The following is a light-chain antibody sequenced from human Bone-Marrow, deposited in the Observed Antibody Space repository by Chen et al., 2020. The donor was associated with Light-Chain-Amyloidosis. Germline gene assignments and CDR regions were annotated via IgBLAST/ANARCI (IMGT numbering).Light chain of an antibody. CDR3: QQYGTSPLT. Sequence: EIVLTQSPGTLSLSPGEGANLSCRASQTISSNYLTWYQPKFGQAPRLLIYGSSSRATGIPDRFTGSGSGTDFTLNINRLEPEDFAMYYCQQYGTSPLTFGGGTKVEIK. CDR2: GSS. J-gene: IGKJ4*01. CDR1: QTISSNY. V-gene: IGKV3-20*01.